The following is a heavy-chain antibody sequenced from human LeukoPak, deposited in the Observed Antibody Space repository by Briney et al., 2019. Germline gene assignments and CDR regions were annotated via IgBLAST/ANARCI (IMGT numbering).Heavy chain of an antibody. CDR3: ARGPPETGYYFDY. CDR1: GYSFTSYW. CDR2: IYPGDSDT. D-gene: IGHD3-9*01. J-gene: IGHJ4*02. Sequence: GESLKISCKGSGYSFTSYWIGSVRQMPGKGLEWMGIIYPGDSDTRYSPSFQGQVTISADKSISTAYLQWSSLKASDTAMYYCARGPPETGYYFDYWGQGTLVTVSS. V-gene: IGHV5-51*01.